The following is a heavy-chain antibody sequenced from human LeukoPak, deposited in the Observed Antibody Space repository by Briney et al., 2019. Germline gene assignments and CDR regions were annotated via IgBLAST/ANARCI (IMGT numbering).Heavy chain of an antibody. D-gene: IGHD6-13*01. J-gene: IGHJ3*02. CDR2: ITSGSSI. Sequence: GGSLRLSCAASGFTFSDYYMSWIRQAPGKGLEWVSYITSGSSIYYADSVRGRFTISRDNAKNSLNLQMNSLRVEDTAVYYCAREGVFARSSSLGGPFDIWGQGTMVTVSS. V-gene: IGHV3-11*01. CDR1: GFTFSDYY. CDR3: AREGVFARSSSLGGPFDI.